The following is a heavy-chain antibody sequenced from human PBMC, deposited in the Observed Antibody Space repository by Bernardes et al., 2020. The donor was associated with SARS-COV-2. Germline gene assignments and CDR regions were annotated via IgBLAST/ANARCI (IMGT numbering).Heavy chain of an antibody. CDR2: ISADNGNT. V-gene: IGHV1-18*01. Sequence: ASVKVSCKASGYTFTSYGISWVRQAPGQGLEWMGWISADNGNTDYAQNFQGRVTMTTVTSTSTAYMELRSLRSDDTAVYYCATVVGYSYGGGWFDPWGQGTLVTVSS. D-gene: IGHD5-18*01. CDR3: ATVVGYSYGGGWFDP. J-gene: IGHJ5*02. CDR1: GYTFTSYG.